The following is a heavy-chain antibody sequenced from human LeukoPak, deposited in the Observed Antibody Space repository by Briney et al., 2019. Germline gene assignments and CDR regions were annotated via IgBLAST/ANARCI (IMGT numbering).Heavy chain of an antibody. CDR2: INQSGIT. Sequence: SETLSLTRAVYGGSFSGSYRSWIRHPPGKWLEWIGEINQSGITTYNPSRKARATISVDMSKNQFSLKLSSVTAADTAVYYCASGPGGLRYFDWFRYYFDYWGQGTLVTVSS. CDR1: GGSFSGSY. D-gene: IGHD3-9*01. CDR3: ASGPGGLRYFDWFRYYFDY. J-gene: IGHJ4*02. V-gene: IGHV4-34*01.